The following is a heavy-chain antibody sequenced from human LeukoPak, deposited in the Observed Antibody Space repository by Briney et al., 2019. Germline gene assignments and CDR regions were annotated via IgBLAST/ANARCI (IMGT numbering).Heavy chain of an antibody. D-gene: IGHD1-26*01. CDR3: ARAQDDSGSYLSGAFDI. CDR1: DDSINNDRYF. V-gene: IGHV4-39*07. Sequence: SETLSLTCSISDDSINNDRYFWAWIRQPPGKGLEWIASINYSGRTYYNPSLNSRLIISVDKSKNQFSLKLSSVTAADTAVYYCARAQDDSGSYLSGAFDIWGQGTRVTVSS. J-gene: IGHJ3*02. CDR2: INYSGRT.